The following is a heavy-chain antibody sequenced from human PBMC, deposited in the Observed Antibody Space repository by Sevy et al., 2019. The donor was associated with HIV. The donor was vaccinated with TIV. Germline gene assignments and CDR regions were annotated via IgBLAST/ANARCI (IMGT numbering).Heavy chain of an antibody. CDR3: TRDLEFYDHGDYGPAFMPDF. CDR2: IWCDGSNT. Sequence: GGSLRLSCAASGFTFSSFGMHWVRQAPGKGLEWLAVIWCDGSNTYYSDSVRGRFTISRDIAKNTLHLQMNSLRAEDTAVYYCTRDLEFYDHGDYGPAFMPDFWGHGTLVTVSS. J-gene: IGHJ4*01. D-gene: IGHD4-17*01. CDR1: GFTFSSFG. V-gene: IGHV3-33*01.